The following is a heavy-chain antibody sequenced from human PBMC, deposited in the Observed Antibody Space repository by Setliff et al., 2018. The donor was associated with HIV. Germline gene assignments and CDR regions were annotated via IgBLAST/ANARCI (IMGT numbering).Heavy chain of an antibody. J-gene: IGHJ4*02. D-gene: IGHD6-19*01. CDR2: VNPTSSST. V-gene: IGHV1-46*01. Sequence: ASVKVSCKASGYTFTNFYLHWVRQAPGQGLEWVGIVNPTSSSTTYAQTFQGRVTMTGDTYTSTVYMEVSSLRSEDTAVYYCARGREKQWPVLADCLFDFWGQGTLVTVS. CDR3: ARGREKQWPVLADCLFDF. CDR1: GYTFTNFY.